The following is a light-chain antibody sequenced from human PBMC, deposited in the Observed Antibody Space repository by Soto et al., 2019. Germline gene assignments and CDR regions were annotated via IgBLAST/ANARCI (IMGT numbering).Light chain of an antibody. V-gene: IGKV3-20*01. CDR3: QQYGSSGT. J-gene: IGKJ1*01. Sequence: EIVMTQSPASLSVSTGETATLSCRASQSVSNNYLAWYQQKPGQAPRLLIYGASNRATGIPDRFSGSGSGTDFTLTISRLEPEDFAVYYCQQYGSSGTFGQGTKVDIK. CDR2: GAS. CDR1: QSVSNNY.